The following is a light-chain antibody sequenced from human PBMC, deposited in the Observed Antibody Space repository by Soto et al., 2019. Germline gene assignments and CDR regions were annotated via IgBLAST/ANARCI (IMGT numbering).Light chain of an antibody. CDR2: GAS. CDR1: QSVSSTY. V-gene: IGKV3-20*01. J-gene: IGKJ2*01. CDR3: QQYGTSPYT. Sequence: EIVLTQSPGTLSLSPGERVTLCCRVSQSVSSTYLAWYQQKPGQAPRLLIYGASSRATGIPDRFSGSGSGTDFTLSISRLEPEDFAVYYCQQYGTSPYTFGQGTKLEIK.